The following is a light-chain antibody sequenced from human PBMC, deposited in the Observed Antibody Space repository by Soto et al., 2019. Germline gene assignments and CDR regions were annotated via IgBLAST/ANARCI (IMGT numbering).Light chain of an antibody. CDR2: SDD. CDR1: SSNIGSNT. CDR3: GAWDDSLVGWV. J-gene: IGLJ3*02. V-gene: IGLV1-44*01. Sequence: QSVLTQPTSAAGTPGQRVTVSCSGSSSNIGSNTVNWYQQFPGTAPKLLIYSDDQRPSGVPDRFSGSKSGTSASLAITGLHSEDEADYYCGAWDDSLVGWVFGGGTKLTVL.